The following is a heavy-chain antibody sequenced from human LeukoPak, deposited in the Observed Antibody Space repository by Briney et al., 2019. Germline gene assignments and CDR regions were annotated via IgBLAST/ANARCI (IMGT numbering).Heavy chain of an antibody. Sequence: GASVEVSCKASGYTFTSYYMHWVRQAPGQGLEWMGIINPSGGSTSYAQKFQGRVTMTRDTSTSTVYMELSSLRSEDTAVYYCARAGEDCSSTSCYRNDFDYWGQGTLVTVSS. D-gene: IGHD2-2*02. J-gene: IGHJ4*02. CDR3: ARAGEDCSSTSCYRNDFDY. CDR2: INPSGGST. CDR1: GYTFTSYY. V-gene: IGHV1-46*03.